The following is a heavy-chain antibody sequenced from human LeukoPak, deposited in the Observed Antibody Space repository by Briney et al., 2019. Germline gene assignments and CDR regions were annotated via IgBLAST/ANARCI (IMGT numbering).Heavy chain of an antibody. CDR2: ISYDGSNK. Sequence: PGGSLRLSCAASGFTFSSYGMHWVRQAPGKGLEWVAVISYDGSNKYYADSVKGRFTISRDNAKNSLFLQMNTLTVEDTAVYYCARGALHVFDYWGQGTPVTVSS. V-gene: IGHV3-30*03. CDR1: GFTFSSYG. J-gene: IGHJ4*02. CDR3: ARGALHVFDY. D-gene: IGHD3-10*02.